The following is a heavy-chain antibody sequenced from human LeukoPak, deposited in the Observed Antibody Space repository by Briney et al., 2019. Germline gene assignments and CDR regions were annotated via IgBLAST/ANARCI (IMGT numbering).Heavy chain of an antibody. V-gene: IGHV1-46*01. J-gene: IGHJ4*02. CDR3: ARDWEFDY. Sequence: ASVKVSCKASGGTFSSYAISWVRQAPGQGLEWMGIINPSGGSTSYAQKFQGRVTMTRDMSTSTVYMELSSLRSEDTAVYYCARDWEFDYWGQGTLVTVSS. CDR1: GGTFSSYA. D-gene: IGHD1-26*01. CDR2: INPSGGST.